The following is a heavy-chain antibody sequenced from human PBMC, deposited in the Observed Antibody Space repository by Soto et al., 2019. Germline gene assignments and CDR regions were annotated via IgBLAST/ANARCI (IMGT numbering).Heavy chain of an antibody. J-gene: IGHJ3*02. CDR2: ISAYNGNT. CDR3: ASTGYSSGWPDAFDI. V-gene: IGHV1-18*01. Sequence: ASVKVSCKASGYTFTSYGISWVRQAPGQGLEWMGWISAYNGNTNYAQKLQGRVTMTTDTSTSTAYMELRSLRAEDTAVYYCASTGYSSGWPDAFDIWGQGIMVTVSS. CDR1: GYTFTSYG. D-gene: IGHD6-19*01.